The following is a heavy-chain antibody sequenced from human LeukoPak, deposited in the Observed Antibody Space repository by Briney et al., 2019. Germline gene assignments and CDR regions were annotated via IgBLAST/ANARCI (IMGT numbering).Heavy chain of an antibody. Sequence: SVKVSCKASGGTFSSYAISWVRQAPGQGLEWMGGVIPIFGTATSAKKFQGRVKITADESTSTAYMELSSLRSEATAVSYCASPLWFGARYYYMDVWGKGTTVTVSS. V-gene: IGHV1-69*01. CDR3: ASPLWFGARYYYMDV. CDR1: GGTFSSYA. D-gene: IGHD3-10*01. CDR2: VIPIFGTA. J-gene: IGHJ6*03.